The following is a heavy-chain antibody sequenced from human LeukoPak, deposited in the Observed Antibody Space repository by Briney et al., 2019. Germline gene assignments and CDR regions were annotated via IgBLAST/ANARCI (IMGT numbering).Heavy chain of an antibody. V-gene: IGHV4-59*01. CDR3: ARDGGYGSGSAL. CDR2: IYYDGNT. J-gene: IGHJ4*02. Sequence: PSETLSLTCTVSGGSTSNYYWTWIRQPPGKGLEWIGSIYYDGNTNYNPSLKSRVTISLDTPKNQFSLKLTSVTAADTAVYYCARDGGYGSGSALWGQGTLITVSS. CDR1: GGSTSNYY. D-gene: IGHD3-10*01.